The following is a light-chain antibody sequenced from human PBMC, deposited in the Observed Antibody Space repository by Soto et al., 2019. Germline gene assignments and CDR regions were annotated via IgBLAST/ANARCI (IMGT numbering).Light chain of an antibody. CDR3: SSFAGSNNFPYV. J-gene: IGLJ1*01. CDR1: SSDVGAYDY. CDR2: EIN. Sequence: QCALTQPPSASGSPGQSVTISCTGTSSDVGAYDYVSWYQQHPGKAPKLMIYEINKRPSGVPDRFSGSKSGNTASLTVSGLQAEDEADYYCSSFAGSNNFPYVFGTGTKLTVL. V-gene: IGLV2-8*01.